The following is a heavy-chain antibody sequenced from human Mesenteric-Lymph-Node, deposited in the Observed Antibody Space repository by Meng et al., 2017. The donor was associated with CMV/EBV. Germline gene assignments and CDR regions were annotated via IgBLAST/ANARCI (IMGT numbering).Heavy chain of an antibody. Sequence: QVQLQESGPGLVKPSETLSRPCIGSGVSVTSGAYHWSWIRQSPGKGLEWIGYIYGTGITIYNPSLKSRVTILLETSKNQFSLKLNSVTTADTAVYYCAKSRSSTPGIVDDWGQGTLVTVSS. CDR3: AKSRSSTPGIVDD. D-gene: IGHD2/OR15-2a*01. CDR2: IYGTGIT. V-gene: IGHV4-61*08. J-gene: IGHJ4*02. CDR1: GVSVTSGAYH.